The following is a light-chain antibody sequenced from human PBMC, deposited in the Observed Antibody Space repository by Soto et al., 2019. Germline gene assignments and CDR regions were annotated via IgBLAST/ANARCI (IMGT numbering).Light chain of an antibody. J-gene: IGKJ4*02. V-gene: IGKV3-15*01. CDR2: AAS. CDR3: QQYNNWPPLT. Sequence: EIVMTQSPATLSVSPGERATLSCRASQSVSSNLAWYQQKPCKAPRLLIYAASTRATGIPARFSGSGSGTEFTLPISSLQSDDFEVYYCQQYNNWPPLTFGGGTKGEIK. CDR1: QSVSSN.